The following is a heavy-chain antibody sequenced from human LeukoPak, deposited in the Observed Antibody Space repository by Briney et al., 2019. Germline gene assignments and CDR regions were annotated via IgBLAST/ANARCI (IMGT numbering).Heavy chain of an antibody. CDR2: ITSSSSTI. CDR1: GFTVSTNY. Sequence: GGSLRLSCAASGFTVSTNYMSWVRQAPGKGLEWVSYITSSSSTIQYADSAKGRFTVSRDNAKNSLYLQMNSLRAEDTAVYYCARGTAYYVNDYWGQGALVTVSS. D-gene: IGHD1-26*01. V-gene: IGHV3-48*01. CDR3: ARGTAYYVNDY. J-gene: IGHJ4*02.